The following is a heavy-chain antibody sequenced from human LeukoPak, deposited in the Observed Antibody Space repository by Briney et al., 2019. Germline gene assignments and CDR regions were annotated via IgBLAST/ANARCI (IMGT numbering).Heavy chain of an antibody. CDR3: AGARDLDDSSGYSFDY. V-gene: IGHV3-74*01. CDR2: INTDGSNT. J-gene: IGHJ4*02. D-gene: IGHD3-22*01. Sequence: PGGSLRLSCAASGFTFSGHWMHWVRQTPGKGLVWVSRINTDGSNTNYADSVKGRFTISRDNAKNTLYLQMNSLRAEDTAVYYCAGARDLDDSSGYSFDYWGQGTLVTVSS. CDR1: GFTFSGHW.